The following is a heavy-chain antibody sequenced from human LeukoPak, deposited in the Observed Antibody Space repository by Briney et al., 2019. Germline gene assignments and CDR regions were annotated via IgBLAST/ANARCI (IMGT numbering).Heavy chain of an antibody. V-gene: IGHV3-7*04. Sequence: GGSLRLSCAASGFTFSSYWMSWVRQAPGKGLEWVANINQDGSEKYYVDSVKGRFTISRDNARNSLYLQMNSLGVDDTAVYFCSGDPGDYWGQGTLVSASS. CDR1: GFTFSSYW. CDR2: INQDGSEK. CDR3: SGDPGDY. D-gene: IGHD7-27*01. J-gene: IGHJ4*02.